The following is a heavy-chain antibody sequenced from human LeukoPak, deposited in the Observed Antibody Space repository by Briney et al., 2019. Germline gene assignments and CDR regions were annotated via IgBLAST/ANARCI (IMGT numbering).Heavy chain of an antibody. D-gene: IGHD5-12*01. J-gene: IGHJ4*02. CDR3: ASRGYSGYAVFDY. CDR1: GCTFTSYY. Sequence: ASVKVSCKASGCTFTSYYMHWVRQAPGQGLEWMGIINPSGGSTSYAQKFQGRGAMTRDTSTSTVYMELSSLRSEDTAVYYCASRGYSGYAVFDYWGQGTLVTVSS. V-gene: IGHV1-46*01. CDR2: INPSGGST.